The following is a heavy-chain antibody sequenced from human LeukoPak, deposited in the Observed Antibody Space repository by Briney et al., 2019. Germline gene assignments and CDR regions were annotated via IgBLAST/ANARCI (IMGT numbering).Heavy chain of an antibody. D-gene: IGHD3-22*01. J-gene: IGHJ4*02. V-gene: IGHV1-2*06. CDR3: AREIENHYDSSGYSPADY. CDR1: GYTFTGYY. Sequence: ASVKVSCKASGYTFTGYYMHWVRQAPGQGLEWMGRINPNSGGANYAQKFQGRVTMTRDTSISTAYMELSSLRSEDTAVYYCAREIENHYDSSGYSPADYWGQGTLVTVSS. CDR2: INPNSGGA.